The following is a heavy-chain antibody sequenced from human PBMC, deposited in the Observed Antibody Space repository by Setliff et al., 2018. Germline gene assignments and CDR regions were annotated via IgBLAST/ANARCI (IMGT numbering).Heavy chain of an antibody. Sequence: GASVKVSCKTSGYTFTNYDINWVRQATGQGLEWMGWMNPNSGNTGYARRFEGRVPLTRDTSINTAYMELSRLRHDDTAIYYCAKDGSSVVRFLEWSHKDYYYMDVWGKGTTVTVSS. CDR3: AKDGSSVVRFLEWSHKDYYYMDV. D-gene: IGHD3-3*01. CDR2: MNPNSGNT. J-gene: IGHJ6*03. CDR1: GYTFTNYD. V-gene: IGHV1-8*02.